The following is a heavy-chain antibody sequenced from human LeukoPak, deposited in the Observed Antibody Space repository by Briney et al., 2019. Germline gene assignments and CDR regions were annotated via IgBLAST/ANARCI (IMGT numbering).Heavy chain of an antibody. CDR2: ISAYNGNT. CDR3: ARDVGRSYDLDY. Sequence: ASVKVSCKASGYTFTSYGISWVRQAPGQVLEWMGWISAYNGNTGYAQSLQGRVTMTIDTSTSTVYMELRSLRSDDTAVYYCARDVGRSYDLDYWGQGTLVAVSS. J-gene: IGHJ4*02. V-gene: IGHV1-18*01. D-gene: IGHD3-16*01. CDR1: GYTFTSYG.